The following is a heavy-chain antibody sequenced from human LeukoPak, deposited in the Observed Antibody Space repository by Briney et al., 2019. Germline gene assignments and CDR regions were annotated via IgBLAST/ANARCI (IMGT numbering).Heavy chain of an antibody. Sequence: GGSLRLSCAASGFTFSSYKMNWVRQAPGKGLEWVSYISSSGSTIYYADSVKGRFTISRDNAKNSLYLQMNSLRAEDTAVYYCARVKGEYYDSSGYYFDYWGQGTLVTVSS. CDR2: ISSSGSTI. CDR1: GFTFSSYK. D-gene: IGHD3-22*01. CDR3: ARVKGEYYDSSGYYFDY. V-gene: IGHV3-48*03. J-gene: IGHJ4*02.